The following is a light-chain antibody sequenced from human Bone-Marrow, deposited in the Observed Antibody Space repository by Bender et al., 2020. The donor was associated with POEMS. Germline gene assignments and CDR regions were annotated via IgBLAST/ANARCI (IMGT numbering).Light chain of an antibody. Sequence: QSALTQPASVSGSPRQSITISCTGTNSYVGGYDYVSWYQQHPDKAPKLLIYDVSDRPSGVSNRFSGFKSGNTASLTISGLQAEDEADYYCSSYTTSSTWVFGGGAKLTVL. CDR2: DVS. J-gene: IGLJ3*02. V-gene: IGLV2-14*01. CDR3: SSYTTSSTWV. CDR1: NSYVGGYDY.